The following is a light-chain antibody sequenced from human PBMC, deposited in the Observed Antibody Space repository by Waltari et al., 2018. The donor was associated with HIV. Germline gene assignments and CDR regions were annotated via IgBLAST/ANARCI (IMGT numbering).Light chain of an antibody. CDR1: STDVGFYNY. CDR2: AVR. J-gene: IGLJ1*01. Sequence: QSALTQPASVSGSPGQSITISCTGASTDVGFYNYVSWFQQHPDKAPTILIFAVRKRPAGVSDRFSGSKSGNTASLTISGLQTEDEADYYCSSFTTRSTFVFGTGTKVTVL. CDR3: SSFTTRSTFV. V-gene: IGLV2-14*03.